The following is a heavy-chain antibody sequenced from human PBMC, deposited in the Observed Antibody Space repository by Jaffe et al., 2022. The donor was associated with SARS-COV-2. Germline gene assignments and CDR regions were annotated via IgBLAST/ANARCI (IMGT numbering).Heavy chain of an antibody. D-gene: IGHD2-15*01. CDR1: GFAFSSYG. J-gene: IGHJ4*02. CDR3: ARDGLGLGSCYYDY. V-gene: IGHV3-48*01. CDR2: ISSSSSTI. Sequence: EVQLVESGGGLVQPGGSLRLSCAASGFAFSSYGMNWVRQAPGKGLEWVSYISSSSSTIFYADSVKGRFTISRDDAKNSLYLQIDSLRAEDTAVYYCARDGLGLGSCYYDYWGQGTPVTVSS.